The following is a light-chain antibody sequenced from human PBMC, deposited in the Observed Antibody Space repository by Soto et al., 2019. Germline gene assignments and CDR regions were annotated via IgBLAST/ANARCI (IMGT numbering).Light chain of an antibody. CDR1: NSDVGGYNY. J-gene: IGLJ1*01. CDR2: EVS. Sequence: QSVLTQPASVSGSPGQSITISCTGTNSDVGGYNYVSWYQQHPGKAPKLMVYEVSNRPSGVSNRFSGSKSGNTASLTISGLQAEDEADYYCSSYTNSSPYVFGTGTKVTVL. CDR3: SSYTNSSPYV. V-gene: IGLV2-14*01.